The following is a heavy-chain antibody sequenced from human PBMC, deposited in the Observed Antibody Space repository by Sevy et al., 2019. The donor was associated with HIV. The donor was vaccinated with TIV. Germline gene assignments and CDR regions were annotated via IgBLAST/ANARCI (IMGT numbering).Heavy chain of an antibody. D-gene: IGHD6-13*01. V-gene: IGHV3-23*01. Sequence: GGSLRLSCAASGFSLSNYAMSWVRQAPGKGLEWISTKTGSAGVTYYADSVKGRFTISSDNSKNTLFLQMNSLRAEDTALYYCAKGRIVGIGTLGPFDAWGQGTLVTVSS. J-gene: IGHJ1*01. CDR1: GFSLSNYA. CDR3: AKGRIVGIGTLGPFDA. CDR2: KTGSAGVT.